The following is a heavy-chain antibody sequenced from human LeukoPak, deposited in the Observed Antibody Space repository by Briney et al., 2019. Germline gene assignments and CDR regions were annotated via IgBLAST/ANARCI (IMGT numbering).Heavy chain of an antibody. CDR3: AKEPQMYDFWSGYVY. J-gene: IGHJ4*02. D-gene: IGHD3-3*01. Sequence: GGSLRLSCAASGFTFSSYGMHWVRQAPGKGLEGVAVISYDGSNKYYADSVKGRFTISRDNSKNTLYLQMNSLRAEDTAVYYCAKEPQMYDFWSGYVYWGQGTLVTVSS. V-gene: IGHV3-30*18. CDR2: ISYDGSNK. CDR1: GFTFSSYG.